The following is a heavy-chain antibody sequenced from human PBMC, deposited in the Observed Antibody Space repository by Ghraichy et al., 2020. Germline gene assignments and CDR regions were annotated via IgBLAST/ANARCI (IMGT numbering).Heavy chain of an antibody. CDR1: GFTFSSYE. J-gene: IGHJ4*02. D-gene: IGHD3-3*01. CDR2: ISSSGSTI. CDR3: ASSITIFGVVSYFDY. V-gene: IGHV3-48*03. Sequence: GSLRLSCAASGFTFSSYEMNWVRQAPGKGLEWVSYISSSGSTIYYADSVKGRFTISRDNAKNSLYLQMNSLRAEDTAVYYCASSITIFGVVSYFDYWGQGTLVTVSS.